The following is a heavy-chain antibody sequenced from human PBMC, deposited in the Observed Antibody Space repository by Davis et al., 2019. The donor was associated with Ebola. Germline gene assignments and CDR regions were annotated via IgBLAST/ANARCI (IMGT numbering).Heavy chain of an antibody. J-gene: IGHJ6*02. V-gene: IGHV4-59*12. CDR1: GGSISGDY. CDR2: IHDSGST. D-gene: IGHD3-16*02. CDR3: ARDRKITFGGVIVIYYYYYGMDV. Sequence: GSLRLSCTVSGGSISGDYWSWIRQPPGKGLEWIGYIHDSGSTNYNPSLKSRLTISVDKSKNQFSLKLSSVTAADTAVYYCARDRKITFGGVIVIYYYYYGMDVWGQGTTVTVSS.